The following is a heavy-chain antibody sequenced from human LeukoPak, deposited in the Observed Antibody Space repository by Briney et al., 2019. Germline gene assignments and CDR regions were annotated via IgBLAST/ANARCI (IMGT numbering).Heavy chain of an antibody. CDR3: ASGDKDWFDP. V-gene: IGHV1-69*13. D-gene: IGHD2-21*02. CDR1: GYTFTSYY. CDR2: ITPIFGTV. J-gene: IGHJ5*02. Sequence: GASVKVSCKASGYTFTSYYMHWVRQAPGQGLEWMGGITPIFGTVNYAQKFQGRVTITADESTSTAYMELSSLRSEDTAVYYCASGDKDWFDPWGQGTLVTVSS.